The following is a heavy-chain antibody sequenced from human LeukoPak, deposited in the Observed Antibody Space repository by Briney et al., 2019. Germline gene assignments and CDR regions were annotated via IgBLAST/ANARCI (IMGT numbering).Heavy chain of an antibody. Sequence: GGSLRLSCAASGFTVSSNYMSWGRQAPGKGQELVSVSYSGCSTYYADYVKGRFTISRDNSKNTLYLQMNSLRDEDTAVYFCARATTTRTRFDYWGQGTLVTVSS. J-gene: IGHJ4*02. D-gene: IGHD4-17*01. V-gene: IGHV3-53*01. CDR2: SYSGCST. CDR3: ARATTTRTRFDY. CDR1: GFTVSSNY.